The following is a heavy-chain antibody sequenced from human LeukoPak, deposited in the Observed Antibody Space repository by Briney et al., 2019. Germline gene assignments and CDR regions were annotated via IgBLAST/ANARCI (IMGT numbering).Heavy chain of an antibody. CDR3: ARVVLTDYYDSSGYYFDY. J-gene: IGHJ4*02. CDR1: GGSVSSGDYY. V-gene: IGHV4-61*08. Sequence: SETLSLTCTVSGGSVSSGDYYWSWIRQPPGKGLEWIGYIYYSGSSDYNPSLKSRVTMSVDTSKNQFSLKVSSVTAADTAVYYCARVVLTDYYDSSGYYFDYWGQGTLVAVSS. D-gene: IGHD3-22*01. CDR2: IYYSGSS.